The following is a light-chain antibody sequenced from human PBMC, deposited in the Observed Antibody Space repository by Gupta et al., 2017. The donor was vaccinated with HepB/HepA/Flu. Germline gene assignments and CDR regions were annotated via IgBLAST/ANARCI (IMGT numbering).Light chain of an antibody. J-gene: IGLJ2*01. V-gene: IGLV4-69*01. CDR1: SGHSSYA. CDR2: LNSDGSH. CDR3: QTWGTGIDVV. Sequence: QLVLTQSPSASASLGASVKLTCTLSSGHSSYAIAGHQQQPEKGPRYLMKLNSDGSHSKGDGIPDRFSGSSSGAERYLTISSLQAEDEAEYYCQTWGTGIDVVFGGGTKLTVL.